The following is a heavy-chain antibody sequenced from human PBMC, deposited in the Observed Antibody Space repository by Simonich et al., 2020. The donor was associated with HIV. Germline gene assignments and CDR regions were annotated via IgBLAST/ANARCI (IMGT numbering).Heavy chain of an antibody. CDR3: ASGGSISSVWADDY. J-gene: IGHJ4*02. CDR2: ISYDGSNK. Sequence: HVQLVESGGGVVQPGRSLRLSCAASGFTFSSYAMHWVRQAPGKGLVWVAVISYDGSNKYYADSVKGRFTISRDNSKNTLYLQMNSLRAEDTAVYYCASGGSISSVWADDYWGQGTLVTVSS. CDR1: GFTFSSYA. D-gene: IGHD3-16*01. V-gene: IGHV3-30*07.